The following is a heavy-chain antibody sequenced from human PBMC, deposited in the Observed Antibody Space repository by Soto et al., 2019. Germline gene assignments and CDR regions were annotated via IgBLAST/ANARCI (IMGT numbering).Heavy chain of an antibody. CDR2: ISWDSGSI. CDR1: GFTFDDYA. Sequence: EVQLVDSGGGLVQPGRSLRLSCAASGFTFDDYAMHWVRQAPGKGLEWVSGISWDSGSIGYADSVKGRFTISRDNAKNSLYLQMNSLRAEDTALYYCAKDSGYDGNWFDPWGQGTLVTVSS. J-gene: IGHJ5*02. CDR3: AKDSGYDGNWFDP. D-gene: IGHD5-12*01. V-gene: IGHV3-9*01.